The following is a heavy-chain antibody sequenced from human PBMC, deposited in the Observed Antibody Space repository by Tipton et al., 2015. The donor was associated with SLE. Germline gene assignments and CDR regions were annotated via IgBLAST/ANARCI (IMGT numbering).Heavy chain of an antibody. CDR3: ATSPYDSTGYPDWYFGL. D-gene: IGHD3-22*01. J-gene: IGHJ2*01. Sequence: QLVQSGSEVKKHGASVEVSCKASGHTFTTYAMNWLRQAPGQGLEWMGWVNTNTGNPTYAQGFSGRFVFSLDTSVSTAFLEISSLRPEDTAVYYCATSPYDSTGYPDWYFGLWGRGTLVSVSS. CDR1: GHTFTTYA. CDR2: VNTNTGNP. V-gene: IGHV7-4-1*02.